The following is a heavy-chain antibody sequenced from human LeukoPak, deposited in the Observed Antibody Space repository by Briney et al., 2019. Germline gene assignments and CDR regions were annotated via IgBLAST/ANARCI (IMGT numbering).Heavy chain of an antibody. V-gene: IGHV1-18*01. CDR2: ISTYNGNT. J-gene: IGHJ5*02. Sequence: ASVKVSCKASGYTFTNNGISWVRPAPGQGLEWMGWISTYNGNTNYAHKLQDRVTMTTDTSTSTAYIELRSLRSDDTAVYYCARDLGYCSSISCQRNWFDPWGQGTLVTVSS. CDR3: ARDLGYCSSISCQRNWFDP. D-gene: IGHD2-2*01. CDR1: GYTFTNNG.